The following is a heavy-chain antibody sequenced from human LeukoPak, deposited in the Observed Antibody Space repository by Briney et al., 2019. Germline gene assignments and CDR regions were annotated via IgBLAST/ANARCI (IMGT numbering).Heavy chain of an antibody. CDR3: ARSVSLYSGFDY. D-gene: IGHD4-17*01. CDR2: ISGSGGST. Sequence: GGSLRLSCAASGFTFSSYAMSWVRQAPGKGLEWVSAISGSGGSTYYADSVKGRFTISRDDSKNTLYLQMNSLRAEDTAVYYCARSVSLYSGFDYWGQGTLVTVSS. J-gene: IGHJ4*02. CDR1: GFTFSSYA. V-gene: IGHV3-23*01.